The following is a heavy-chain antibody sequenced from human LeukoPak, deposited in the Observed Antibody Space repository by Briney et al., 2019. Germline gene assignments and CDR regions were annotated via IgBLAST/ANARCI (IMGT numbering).Heavy chain of an antibody. Sequence: ASVKVSCKGCGYTFTCYYMHWVGQARGQGGEGVGWINPNSGGTNYAQNFQGRVTMTRDTSISTAYMELSRLRSDDTAVYYCAYGSGSYYQPPFAYWGQGTLVTASS. CDR3: AYGSGSYYQPPFAY. D-gene: IGHD3-10*01. V-gene: IGHV1-2*02. J-gene: IGHJ4*02. CDR1: GYTFTCYY. CDR2: INPNSGGT.